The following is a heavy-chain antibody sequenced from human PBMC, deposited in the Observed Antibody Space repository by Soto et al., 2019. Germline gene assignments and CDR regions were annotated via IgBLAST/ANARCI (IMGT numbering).Heavy chain of an antibody. D-gene: IGHD2-2*01. CDR2: IYYSGST. Sequence: SETLSLTCTVSGGSITSSGYYWGWIRQPPGKGLESIGSIYYSGSTYYNPSLKSRVTISVDTSKNQFSLKLSSVTAADTAVYYCARHKCSSTSCYNYYGMDVWGQGTTVTVSS. CDR1: GGSITSSGYY. V-gene: IGHV4-39*01. CDR3: ARHKCSSTSCYNYYGMDV. J-gene: IGHJ6*02.